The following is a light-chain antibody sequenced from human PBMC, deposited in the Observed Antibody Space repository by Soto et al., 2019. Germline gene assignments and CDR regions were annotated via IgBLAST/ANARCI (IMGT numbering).Light chain of an antibody. CDR2: DAS. CDR1: QSVSSY. J-gene: IGKJ4*01. CDR3: QQRSNWPSLT. Sequence: EIVLTQSPATLSLSPGERATLSCRASQSVSSYLVWYQQIPGQAPRLLIYDASNRATGIPSRFSGSGSWTDFTLTISSLEPEDFAVYYCQQRSNWPSLTFGGGTK. V-gene: IGKV3-11*01.